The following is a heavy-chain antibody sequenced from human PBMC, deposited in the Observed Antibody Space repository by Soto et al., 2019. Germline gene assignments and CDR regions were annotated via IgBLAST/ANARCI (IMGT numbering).Heavy chain of an antibody. CDR3: ARQNYRYTSSWRFYYGMYG. V-gene: IGHV1-69*06. J-gene: IGHJ6*02. D-gene: IGHD6-13*01. CDR2: ITPIFGTA. CDR1: GGTFSNYA. Sequence: QVQLVQSGAEVKKPGSSVKVSCKASGGTFSNYAISWVRQAPGEGLEWMGGITPIFGTAKYALKFQGRVTITADKSTTTAYIELSSLRSEDTAVYYCARQNYRYTSSWRFYYGMYGWGQGTTVTVSS.